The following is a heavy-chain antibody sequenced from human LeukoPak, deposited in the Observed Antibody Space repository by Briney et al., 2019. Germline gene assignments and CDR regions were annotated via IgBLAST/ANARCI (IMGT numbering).Heavy chain of an antibody. CDR2: IYYTGRT. Sequence: SQTLSLTCTVSGGSISSGGYYWSWIRQHPGKGLEWIGYIYYTGRTYYNPSLKSRVTISVDTSKNQFFLKLNSVTAADTAVYYCASLTADGGYLPYWGQGTLVTVSS. CDR3: ASLTADGGYLPY. D-gene: IGHD4-17*01. V-gene: IGHV4-31*03. CDR1: GGSISSGGYY. J-gene: IGHJ4*02.